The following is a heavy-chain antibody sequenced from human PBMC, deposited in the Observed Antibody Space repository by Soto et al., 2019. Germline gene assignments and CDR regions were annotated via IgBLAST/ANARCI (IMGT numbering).Heavy chain of an antibody. Sequence: QVQLQESGPGLVKPSGTLSLTCAVSGVSIGSHDWWTWVRQPPGKGLEWIGVSHQSGNTNYNSSLESRVTISLDKSKNHFSLQLSSVTVAGAAVYYCATRDTGRVYWGQGTLVTVSS. CDR1: GVSIGSHDW. CDR2: SHQSGNT. D-gene: IGHD5-18*01. CDR3: ATRDTGRVY. V-gene: IGHV4-4*02. J-gene: IGHJ4*02.